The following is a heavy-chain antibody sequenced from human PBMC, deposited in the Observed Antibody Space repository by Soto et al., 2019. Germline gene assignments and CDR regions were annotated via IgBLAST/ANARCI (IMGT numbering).Heavy chain of an antibody. Sequence: ASVKVSCKASGYTFTSYGISWVRQAPGQGLKWMGWISAYNGNTNYAQKLQGRVTMTTDTSTSTAYMELRSLRSYDTAVYYCARHRLGYSSCWSHQPPFDYCGQGTLVTVSS. CDR1: GYTFTSYG. J-gene: IGHJ4*02. CDR2: ISAYNGNT. V-gene: IGHV1-18*04. CDR3: ARHRLGYSSCWSHQPPFDY. D-gene: IGHD6-13*01.